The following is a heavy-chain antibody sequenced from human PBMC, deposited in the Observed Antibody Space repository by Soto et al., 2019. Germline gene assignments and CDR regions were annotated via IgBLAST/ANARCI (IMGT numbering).Heavy chain of an antibody. CDR2: ISGSGSFT. J-gene: IGHJ4*02. D-gene: IGHD3-10*01. CDR3: AKIPTGSGSSKFDY. Sequence: VGSLRLSCAASGFTFRTYSMNLVRQAPGKGMEWISAISGSGSFTHYADSVRGRFTISRDNSQNQLYLQMNNLRGDDTAMYYCAKIPTGSGSSKFDYWGQGIQVTVSS. V-gene: IGHV3-23*01. CDR1: GFTFRTYS.